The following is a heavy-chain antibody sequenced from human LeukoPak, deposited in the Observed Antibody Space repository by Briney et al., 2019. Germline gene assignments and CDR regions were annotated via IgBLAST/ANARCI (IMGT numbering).Heavy chain of an antibody. D-gene: IGHD6-13*01. J-gene: IGHJ4*02. V-gene: IGHV4-39*01. CDR1: GGSISSSSYY. Sequence: KASETLSLTCTVSGGSISSSSYYWGWIRQPPGKGLEWIGSIYYSGSTYYNPSLKSRVTISIDTSKNQFSLKLSSVTAADTAVYYCARHHIAAAGQYYFDNWGQGTLVTVSS. CDR2: IYYSGST. CDR3: ARHHIAAAGQYYFDN.